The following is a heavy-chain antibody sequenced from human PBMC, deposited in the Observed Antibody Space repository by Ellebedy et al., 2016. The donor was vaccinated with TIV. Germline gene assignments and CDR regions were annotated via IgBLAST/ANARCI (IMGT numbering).Heavy chain of an antibody. J-gene: IGHJ4*02. D-gene: IGHD2-21*02. Sequence: PGGSLRLSCAVSGFSVSSNYMSRVRQAPGKGLEWVSVIYSAGTTYYADSVKGRFTISRDYSTDTLFLQMNSLGAEDTAVYYCARAMAEFGGDWYYFDYWGLGTLVTVSS. CDR3: ARAMAEFGGDWYYFDY. V-gene: IGHV3-53*01. CDR2: IYSAGTT. CDR1: GFSVSSNY.